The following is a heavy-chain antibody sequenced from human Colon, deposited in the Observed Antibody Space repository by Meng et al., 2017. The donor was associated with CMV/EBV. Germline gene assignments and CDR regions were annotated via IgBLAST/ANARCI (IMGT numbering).Heavy chain of an antibody. CDR3: ARVIGNDGLLDD. V-gene: IGHV3-74*01. CDR1: GFTFSFHW. Sequence: GESLKISCAASGFTFSFHWMHWVRQTPGKGLMWVSRIDSDGSSVTYADSVRGRFTTSRDNAKNTLYLQMHSLRAKDTAVYYCARVIGNDGLLDDWGQGTLVTVSS. D-gene: IGHD1-1*01. CDR2: IDSDGSSV. J-gene: IGHJ4*02.